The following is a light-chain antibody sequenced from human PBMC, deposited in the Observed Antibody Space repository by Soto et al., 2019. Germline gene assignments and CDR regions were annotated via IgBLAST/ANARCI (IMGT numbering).Light chain of an antibody. CDR2: EVS. CDR1: SSDVGGYNY. Sequence: QSVLTQPASVSWSPGQSITISCTGTSSDVGGYNYVSLYQQHPGKAPKLMIYEVSNRPSGVSNRFSGSKSGNTASLTISGLQAEDEGDYYCSSYISSSTPYVFGTGTKVTVL. J-gene: IGLJ1*01. CDR3: SSYISSSTPYV. V-gene: IGLV2-14*01.